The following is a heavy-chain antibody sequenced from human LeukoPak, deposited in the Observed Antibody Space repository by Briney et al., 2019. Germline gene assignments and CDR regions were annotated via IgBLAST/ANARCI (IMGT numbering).Heavy chain of an antibody. V-gene: IGHV1-24*01. CDR3: ATMLRFLEWFYNFQH. CDR1: GYTLTELS. D-gene: IGHD3-3*01. Sequence: GSVKVSCKVSGYTLTELSMHWVRQAPGKRLEWMGGFYPEDGETIYAQKFQGRVTVTEDTSTDTAYMELSSLRSEDTAVYYCATMLRFLEWFYNFQHWGQGTLVTVSS. J-gene: IGHJ1*01. CDR2: FYPEDGET.